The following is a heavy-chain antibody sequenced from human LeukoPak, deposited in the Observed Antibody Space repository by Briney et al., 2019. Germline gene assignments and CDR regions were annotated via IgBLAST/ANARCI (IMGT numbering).Heavy chain of an antibody. CDR1: GFTFDDYT. Sequence: PGGSLRLSCAASGFTFDDYTMHWVRQAPGKGLEWVSGISWNSDKIGYLDSVKGRFTISRDNARNSLYLQMNSLRLEDTALYYCAIVDDAFDIWGQGTMVTVSS. CDR3: AIVDDAFDI. CDR2: ISWNSDKI. V-gene: IGHV3-9*01. J-gene: IGHJ3*02.